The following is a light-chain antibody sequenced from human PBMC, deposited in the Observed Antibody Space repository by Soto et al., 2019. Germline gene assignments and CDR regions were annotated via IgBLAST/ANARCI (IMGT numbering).Light chain of an antibody. CDR2: AAS. CDR3: QQSYSTLWT. CDR1: QSISSY. Sequence: DIQMTQSPSSLSASVGDRVTITCRASQSISSYLNWYQQKPGKAPSLLIYAASSLESGVPSRFSGSGSGTDFTLTISSLQPEDFATYYCQQSYSTLWTFGQGTKVDIK. V-gene: IGKV1-39*01. J-gene: IGKJ1*01.